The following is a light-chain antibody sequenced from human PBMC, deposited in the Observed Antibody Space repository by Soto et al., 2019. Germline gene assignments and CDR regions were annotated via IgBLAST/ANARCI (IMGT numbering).Light chain of an antibody. CDR3: QQTDTLPST. CDR2: AAS. Sequence: DIQMTQSPSTLSASVGDRATITCRASQVMSSWLAWYQQKPGKAPKLLIFAASTLQSGVPSRFSGSGSRTDFTLTITSLQPEDIGTYYCQQTDTLPSTFGQGTRLEIK. CDR1: QVMSSW. V-gene: IGKV1-12*01. J-gene: IGKJ5*01.